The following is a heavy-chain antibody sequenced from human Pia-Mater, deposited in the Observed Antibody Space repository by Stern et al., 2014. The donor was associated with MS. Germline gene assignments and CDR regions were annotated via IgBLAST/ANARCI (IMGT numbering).Heavy chain of an antibody. CDR1: GVSHNSSGVG. CDR2: VFWDDEK. CDR3: VHDEGH. V-gene: IGHV2-5*02. Sequence: QVTLKESGPTLVKPTQTLTLTCTLSGVSHNSSGVGVSWIRQPPEKALEWLSLVFWDDEKHYSPSLKGRLTITKDNSKDQVILTMTNMDPVDTATYYCVHDEGHWGRGILVTVSS. J-gene: IGHJ4*02.